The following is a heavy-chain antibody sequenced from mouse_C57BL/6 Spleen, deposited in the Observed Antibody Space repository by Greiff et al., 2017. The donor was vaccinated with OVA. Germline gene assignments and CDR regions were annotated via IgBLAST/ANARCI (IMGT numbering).Heavy chain of an antibody. Sequence: QVQLQQPGAELVKPGASVKMSCKASGYTFTSYWITWVKQRPGQGLEWIGDIYPGSGSTNYNEKFKSKATLTVDTSSSTAYMQLSSLTSEDSAVYYCARTSPYYYGSSYAYFDYWGQGTTLTVSS. CDR3: ARTSPYYYGSSYAYFDY. CDR2: IYPGSGST. D-gene: IGHD1-1*01. J-gene: IGHJ2*01. CDR1: GYTFTSYW. V-gene: IGHV1-55*01.